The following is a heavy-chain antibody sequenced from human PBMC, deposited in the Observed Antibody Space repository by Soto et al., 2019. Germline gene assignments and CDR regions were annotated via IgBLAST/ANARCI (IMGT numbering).Heavy chain of an antibody. D-gene: IGHD2-21*02. CDR3: AKEYCGVDCALDF. J-gene: IGHJ4*02. V-gene: IGHV3-49*03. CDR1: GFTFGDYA. CDR2: IRSKAYGGTT. Sequence: PGGSLRLSCTASGFTFGDYAMSWFRQAPGKGLEWVGFIRSKAYGGTTEYAASVKGRFTISRDDSKSIAYLQMNSLKTEDTAVYYCAKEYCGVDCALDFWGQGALVTVSS.